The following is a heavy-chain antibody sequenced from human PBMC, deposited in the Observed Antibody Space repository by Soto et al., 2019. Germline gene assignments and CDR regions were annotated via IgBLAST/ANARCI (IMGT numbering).Heavy chain of an antibody. V-gene: IGHV4-30-2*01. Sequence: QLQLQESGSGLVKPSQTLSLTCAVSGGSISSGGYSWSWIRQPPGKGLEWIGYIYHSGSTYYNPSLKSRVTISVDRSKNQFSLKLSSVTAADTAVYYCARVRTTVTAAAFDIWGQGTMVTVSS. J-gene: IGHJ3*02. CDR1: GGSISSGGYS. D-gene: IGHD4-17*01. CDR3: ARVRTTVTAAAFDI. CDR2: IYHSGST.